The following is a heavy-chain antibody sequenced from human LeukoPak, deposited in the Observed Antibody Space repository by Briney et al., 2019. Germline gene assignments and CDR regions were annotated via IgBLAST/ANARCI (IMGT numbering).Heavy chain of an antibody. CDR1: GFTFSGYW. Sequence: PGGSLRLSCAGSGFTFSGYWMQWVRQAPGKGLVWVSRIKSDGTGTTYADSVKGRFTISRDNPKNTLYLQMNSLRAEDTAVYYCAKDRPSSSWYLNWFDPWGQGTLVTVSS. CDR2: IKSDGTGT. J-gene: IGHJ5*02. CDR3: AKDRPSSSWYLNWFDP. D-gene: IGHD6-13*01. V-gene: IGHV3-74*01.